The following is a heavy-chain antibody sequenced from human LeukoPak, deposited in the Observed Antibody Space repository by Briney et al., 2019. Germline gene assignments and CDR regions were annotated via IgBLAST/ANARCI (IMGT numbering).Heavy chain of an antibody. V-gene: IGHV1-2*02. CDR2: INPNSGGT. D-gene: IGHD2-15*01. CDR3: ARDGSGYCSGGSCYGY. Sequence: ASVTVSCKASGFTFTGYYMHWVRQAPGQGLEWMGWINPNSGGTNYAQKFQGRVTMTRDTSISTAYMELSRLRSDDTAVYYCARDGSGYCSGGSCYGYWGQGTLVTVSS. J-gene: IGHJ4*02. CDR1: GFTFTGYY.